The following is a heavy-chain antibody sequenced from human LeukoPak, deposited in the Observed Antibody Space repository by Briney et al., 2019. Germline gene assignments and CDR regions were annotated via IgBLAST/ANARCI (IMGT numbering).Heavy chain of an antibody. V-gene: IGHV1-8*03. J-gene: IGHJ4*02. CDR3: ARESPFDIVVVPAARRFDY. CDR2: MNPNSGNT. CDR1: GYTFTSYD. Sequence: ASVKVSCKASGYTFTSYDINWVRQATGQGLEWMGWMNPNSGNTGYAQKFQGRVTITRNTSISTAYMELSSLRSEDTAVYYCARESPFDIVVVPAARRFDYWGQGTLVTVSS. D-gene: IGHD2-2*01.